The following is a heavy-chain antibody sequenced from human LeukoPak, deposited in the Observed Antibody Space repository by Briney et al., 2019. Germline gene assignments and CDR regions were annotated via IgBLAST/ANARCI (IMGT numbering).Heavy chain of an antibody. CDR2: ISGSGGST. CDR1: GFTFSSYG. CDR3: AKHGAHYYDSSGSFDY. Sequence: GGSLRLSCAASGFTFSSYGMSWVRQAPGKGLKWVSAISGSGGSTYYADSVKGRFTISRDNSKNTLYLQMNSLRAEDTAVYYCAKHGAHYYDSSGSFDYWGQGTLVTVSS. D-gene: IGHD3-22*01. V-gene: IGHV3-23*01. J-gene: IGHJ4*02.